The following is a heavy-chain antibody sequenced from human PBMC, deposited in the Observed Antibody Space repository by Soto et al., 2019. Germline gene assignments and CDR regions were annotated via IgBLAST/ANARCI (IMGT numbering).Heavy chain of an antibody. CDR2: INQDGGET. CDR3: ARLSIAVANADY. Sequence: EVQLVESGGGLVQPGGSLRLSCAASGFRFINYWMTWVRQAPGKGLEWVANINQDGGETYCADSVKGRFTISRDNTNNALFLQMDSLRADDTAVYYCARLSIAVANADYWGQGTLVTVSS. D-gene: IGHD2-21*01. J-gene: IGHJ4*02. CDR1: GFRFINYW. V-gene: IGHV3-7*03.